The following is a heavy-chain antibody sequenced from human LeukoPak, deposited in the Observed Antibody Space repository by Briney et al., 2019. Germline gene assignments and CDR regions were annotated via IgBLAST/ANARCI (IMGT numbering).Heavy chain of an antibody. V-gene: IGHV3-30*04. CDR3: ARDRGPYCSGGSCYFTDASDI. CDR1: GFTFSCYA. CDR2: ISYDGCNK. Sequence: PGASLRLSCAASGFTFSCYAMHWVHQAAGKGLEWVAVISYDGCNKYYADYVKGRFTISRDNSKNTLYLQMNSLRAEDTAVYYCARDRGPYCSGGSCYFTDASDIWGQGTMVTVSS. J-gene: IGHJ3*02. D-gene: IGHD2-15*01.